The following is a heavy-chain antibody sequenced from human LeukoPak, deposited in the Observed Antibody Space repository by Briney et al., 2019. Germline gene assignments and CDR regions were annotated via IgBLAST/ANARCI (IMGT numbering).Heavy chain of an antibody. CDR3: AIERGPGYFHDAFDI. D-gene: IGHD3-9*01. V-gene: IGHV3-23*01. J-gene: IGHJ3*02. CDR1: GLTITNKA. CDR2: ISGGAGRN. Sequence: PGGSLRLSCAASGLTITNKAMSWVRQGGGEGMGWVSGISGGAGRNYYADSVEGRFTISRDSSKSTLYLEMNSLRVEDTALYYCAIERGPGYFHDAFDIWGQGTMVTVSS.